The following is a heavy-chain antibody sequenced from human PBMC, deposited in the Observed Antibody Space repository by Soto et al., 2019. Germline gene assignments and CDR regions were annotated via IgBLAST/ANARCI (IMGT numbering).Heavy chain of an antibody. D-gene: IGHD2-2*01. CDR3: ARVRGYCSSTSCYHVSRDYYYGMDV. Sequence: PGGSLRLSCAASGFTFSSYGMHWVRQAPGKGLEWVAVIWYDGSNKYYADSVKGRFTISRDNSKNTLYLQMNSLRAEDTAVYYCARVRGYCSSTSCYHVSRDYYYGMDVWGQGTTVTVSS. CDR1: GFTFSSYG. J-gene: IGHJ6*02. CDR2: IWYDGSNK. V-gene: IGHV3-33*01.